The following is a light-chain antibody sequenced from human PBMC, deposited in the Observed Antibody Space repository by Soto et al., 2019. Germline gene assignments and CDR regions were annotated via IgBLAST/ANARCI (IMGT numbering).Light chain of an antibody. Sequence: QSVLTQPASVSGSPGQSITISCTGTSSDVGGYDYVSWFQQHPGKAPKLLIYEFEKRPSGVPNRFSGSKSGSTAFLTVSGVQAEDEADYYCSSYAERNSVLFGGGTKLTVL. V-gene: IGLV2-8*01. J-gene: IGLJ3*02. CDR1: SSDVGGYDY. CDR2: EFE. CDR3: SSYAERNSVL.